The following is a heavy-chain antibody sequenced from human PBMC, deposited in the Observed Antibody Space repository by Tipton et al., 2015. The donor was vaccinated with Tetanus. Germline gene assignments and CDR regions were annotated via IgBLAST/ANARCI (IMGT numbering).Heavy chain of an antibody. CDR2: IYYSGST. CDR1: GGSVRGGDYS. V-gene: IGHV4-61*08. D-gene: IGHD4-23*01. CDR3: ATMTPVDWYFDL. Sequence: LRLSCTVSGGSVRGGDYSWNWIRQSPGQGLEWIGLIYYSGSTSYNPSLKSRVTISVDTSKNQLSLKLTSVTAADTAVYYCATMTPVDWYFDLWGRGTLVTVSS. J-gene: IGHJ2*01.